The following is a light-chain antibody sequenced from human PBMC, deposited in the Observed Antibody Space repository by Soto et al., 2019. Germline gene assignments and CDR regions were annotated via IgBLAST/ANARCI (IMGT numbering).Light chain of an antibody. CDR3: QQYNNWPRT. Sequence: VMTQSPATLSLSPGERATLSCRASQSVSSRLAWYQQKRGQAPRLLIYGASTRATGIPARFSGSGSGTEFTLTISSLQSEDFAVYYCQQYNNWPRTFGQGTKVDI. J-gene: IGKJ1*01. CDR1: QSVSSR. CDR2: GAS. V-gene: IGKV3-15*01.